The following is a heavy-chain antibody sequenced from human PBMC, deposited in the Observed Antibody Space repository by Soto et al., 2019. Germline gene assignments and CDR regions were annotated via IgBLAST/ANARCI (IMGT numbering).Heavy chain of an antibody. CDR1: GDSISSSGHY. Sequence: QVQLQESGPGLVKPSQTLSFTCTVSGDSISSSGHYWSWVRQHPGKGLEWIGYISYSGNTHFNPSLKRRLTISVDTSKHHFSLKLSSVTAADTAVYYWARASTYPGMYAEVLDYWGQGSLVTVSS. CDR3: ARASTYPGMYAEVLDY. V-gene: IGHV4-31*03. D-gene: IGHD2-8*01. J-gene: IGHJ4*02. CDR2: ISYSGNT.